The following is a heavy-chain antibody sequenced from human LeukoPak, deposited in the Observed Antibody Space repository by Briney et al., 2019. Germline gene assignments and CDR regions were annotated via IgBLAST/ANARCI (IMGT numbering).Heavy chain of an antibody. V-gene: IGHV4-34*01. CDR1: GGSFSGYY. D-gene: IGHD6-19*01. Sequence: SETLSLTCAVYGGSFSGYYWSWIRQPPGKGLEWIGEIYHSGSTNYNPSLKSRVTISVDKSKNQFSLKLSSVTAADTAVYYCATLAVAGTFPFDYWGQGTLVTVSS. CDR3: ATLAVAGTFPFDY. J-gene: IGHJ4*02. CDR2: IYHSGST.